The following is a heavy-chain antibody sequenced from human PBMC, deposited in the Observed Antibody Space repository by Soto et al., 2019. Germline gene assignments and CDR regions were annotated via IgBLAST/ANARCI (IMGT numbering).Heavy chain of an antibody. CDR3: ASLGVGDWANYYYYYGMDV. V-gene: IGHV3-23*01. Sequence: LRLSCAATGFTVSVYAMTWVRQAPGKGLEWVSAVTANGGSTYSADSVKGRFTISRDNSKNTLFLQMNSLRAEDTAVYYCASLGVGDWANYYYYYGMDVWGQGTTVTVSS. J-gene: IGHJ6*02. CDR1: GFTVSVYA. D-gene: IGHD2-21*02. CDR2: VTANGGST.